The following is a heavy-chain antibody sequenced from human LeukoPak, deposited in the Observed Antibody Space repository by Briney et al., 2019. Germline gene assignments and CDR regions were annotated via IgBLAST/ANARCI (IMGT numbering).Heavy chain of an antibody. CDR2: IYYSGGT. CDR1: GGSISRGDYY. Sequence: SETLSLTCTVSGGSISRGDYYWSWIRQHPGKGLEWIGYIYYSGGTYYNPSLRSRVTISIDTSKNQFSLRLSSVTAADTAVYYCARDPWGYYDSSGYYYVGGFDYWGQGTLVTVSS. V-gene: IGHV4-31*03. D-gene: IGHD3-22*01. CDR3: ARDPWGYYDSSGYYYVGGFDY. J-gene: IGHJ4*02.